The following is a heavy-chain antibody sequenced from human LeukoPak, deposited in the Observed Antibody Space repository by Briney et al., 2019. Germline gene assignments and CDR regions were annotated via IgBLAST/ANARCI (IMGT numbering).Heavy chain of an antibody. J-gene: IGHJ3*02. CDR3: VRGLRSLEWSTQNAFDI. V-gene: IGHV1-69*13. D-gene: IGHD3-3*01. CDR1: GYTFTSYG. CDR2: IIPMFGAA. Sequence: ASVKVSCKASGYTFTSYGISWARQAPGQGLDWMGGIIPMFGAANYAQKFQGRVTIIADESTSTAYMELSSLRSEDTAVYYCVRGLRSLEWSTQNAFDIWGQGTMVTVSS.